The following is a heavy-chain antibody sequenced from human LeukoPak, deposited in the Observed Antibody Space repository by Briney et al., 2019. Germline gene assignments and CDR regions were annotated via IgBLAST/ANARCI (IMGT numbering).Heavy chain of an antibody. Sequence: GGSLRLSCAASGFTFDDYAMHWVRQAPGKGLEWVSSISSSSSYIYYADSVKGRFTISRDNAKNSLYLQMNSLRAEDTAVYYCARDPGYAAEFDYWGQGTLVTVSS. CDR3: ARDPGYAAEFDY. J-gene: IGHJ4*02. D-gene: IGHD5-12*01. CDR2: ISSSSSYI. CDR1: GFTFDDYA. V-gene: IGHV3-21*01.